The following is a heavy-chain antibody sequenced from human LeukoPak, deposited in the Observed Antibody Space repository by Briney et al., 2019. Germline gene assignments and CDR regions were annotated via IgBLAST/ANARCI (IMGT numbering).Heavy chain of an antibody. D-gene: IGHD2-15*01. V-gene: IGHV3-7*01. J-gene: IGHJ4*02. CDR3: ARDRDCGDGGCYPHFDY. Sequence: PGGSLRLSCAASGFTFSSTWMSWVRQSPGKGLEWVANIRQDGSDRYYIDSVRGRFTIFRDNAKNSLSLQMNSLRVEDTAVYYCARDRDCGDGGCYPHFDYWGQGVQVTVSS. CDR1: GFTFSSTW. CDR2: IRQDGSDR.